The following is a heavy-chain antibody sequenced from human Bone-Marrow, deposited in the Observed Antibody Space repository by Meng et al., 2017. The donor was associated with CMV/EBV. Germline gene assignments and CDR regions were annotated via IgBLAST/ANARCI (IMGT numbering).Heavy chain of an antibody. CDR1: GFSFNIFG. Sequence: GESLKISCAASGFSFNIFGMHWVRQAPGKGLEWVAFIRHDGSNKYYADSVKGRFTISRDNPKNTLYVQMNSLRVDDTAVYYCAKDLYDFWNGYFIGFVCWGQGTSVTCSS. J-gene: IGHJ4*02. CDR2: IRHDGSNK. CDR3: AKDLYDFWNGYFIGFVC. V-gene: IGHV3-30*02. D-gene: IGHD3-3*01.